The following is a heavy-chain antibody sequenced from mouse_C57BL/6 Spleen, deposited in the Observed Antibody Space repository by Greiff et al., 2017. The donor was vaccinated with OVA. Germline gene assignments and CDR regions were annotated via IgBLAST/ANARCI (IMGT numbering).Heavy chain of an antibody. V-gene: IGHV1-26*01. CDR1: GYTFTDYY. D-gene: IGHD2-3*01. J-gene: IGHJ4*01. Sequence: VQLQQSGPELVKPGASVKISCKASGYTFTDYYMNWVKQSHGKSLEWIGDINPNNGGTSYNQKFKGKATLTVDKSSSTAYMELRSLTSEDSAVYYCARWVYDGYSFDYWGQGTSVTVSS. CDR3: ARWVYDGYSFDY. CDR2: INPNNGGT.